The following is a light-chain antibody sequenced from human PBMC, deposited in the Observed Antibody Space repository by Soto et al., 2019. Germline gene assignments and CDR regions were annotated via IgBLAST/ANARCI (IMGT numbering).Light chain of an antibody. CDR3: QQYGSSAIT. V-gene: IGKV3-20*01. CDR1: QSVSSSY. J-gene: IGKJ5*01. CDR2: GAS. Sequence: EIVLTQSPGTLSLSPGERATLSCRASQSVSSSYLAWYQQKPGQAPRLLIYGASSRATGIPDRFSGSGSATDFTLTISRLEPEDFAVYYWQQYGSSAITFGQGTRLEIK.